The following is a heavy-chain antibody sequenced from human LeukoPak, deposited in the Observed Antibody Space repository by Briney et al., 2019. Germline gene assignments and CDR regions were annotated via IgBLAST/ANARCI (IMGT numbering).Heavy chain of an antibody. Sequence: SETLSLTCAVYNGSLSEYYWSWIRQPPGKGLEWIGEINHSGSTTYNPSLQSRVTMSVDTSKNQFSLEVSSVTAADTAVYYCAGWNAHYHFFEYWVPGIPLTVSS. CDR3: AGWNAHYHFFEY. D-gene: IGHD4/OR15-4a*01. CDR1: NGSLSEYY. V-gene: IGHV4-34*01. CDR2: INHSGST. J-gene: IGHJ4*02.